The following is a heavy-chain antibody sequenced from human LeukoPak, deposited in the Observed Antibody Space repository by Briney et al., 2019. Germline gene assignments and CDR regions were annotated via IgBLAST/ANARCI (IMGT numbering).Heavy chain of an antibody. V-gene: IGHV3-23*01. CDR2: ISGGGGST. CDR1: GFTFSTFA. D-gene: IGHD3-22*01. Sequence: PGGSLRLSCAASGFTFSTFAMSWVRQTPGKGLEWVSVISGGGGSTDYADSVKGRFTVSRDNSKNTLYLQMDSLTVEDTAVYYCAKPYDISRFYPYWGQGTLVTVSS. CDR3: AKPYDISRFYPY. J-gene: IGHJ4*02.